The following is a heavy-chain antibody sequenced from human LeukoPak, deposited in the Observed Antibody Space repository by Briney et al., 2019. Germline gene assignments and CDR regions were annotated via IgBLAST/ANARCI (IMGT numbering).Heavy chain of an antibody. V-gene: IGHV4-34*01. CDR3: ARHPHYDFWSGYYSFDY. Sequence: SETLSLTCAVYGGSFSGYYWSWIRQPPGKGLEWIGEINHSGSTNYNPSLKSRVTISVDTSKNQFSLKLSSVTAAGTAVYYCARHPHYDFWSGYYSFDYWGQGTLVTVSS. CDR2: INHSGST. J-gene: IGHJ4*02. D-gene: IGHD3-3*01. CDR1: GGSFSGYY.